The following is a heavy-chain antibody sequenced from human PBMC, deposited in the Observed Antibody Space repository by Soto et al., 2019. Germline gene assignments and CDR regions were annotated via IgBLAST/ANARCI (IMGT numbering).Heavy chain of an antibody. J-gene: IGHJ4*02. CDR1: GFTFSNYA. Sequence: GGSLRLSCAASGFTFSNYAMSWVRQAPGKGLEWVSTISGSGSNTYYADSVKGRFTISRDNSKNTLFVQMNSLRAEDTAVYYCAKITPITIFGVVDDFWGQGALVTVSS. CDR3: AKITPITIFGVVDDF. CDR2: ISGSGSNT. D-gene: IGHD3-3*01. V-gene: IGHV3-23*01.